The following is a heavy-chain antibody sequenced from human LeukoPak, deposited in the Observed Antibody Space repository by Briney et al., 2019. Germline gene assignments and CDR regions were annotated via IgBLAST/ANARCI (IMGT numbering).Heavy chain of an antibody. D-gene: IGHD6-19*01. V-gene: IGHV3-30-3*01. CDR2: ISYDGYNK. CDR3: TTDQVQQWLDFDY. CDR1: GFTLSSSA. Sequence: GGSLRLSCAASGFTLSSSAMHWVRQAPGKGLEWVAVISYDGYNKYYADSVKGRFTISRDNSKNTLYLQMNSLRADDTAVYYCTTDQVQQWLDFDYWGQGTLVTVSS. J-gene: IGHJ4*02.